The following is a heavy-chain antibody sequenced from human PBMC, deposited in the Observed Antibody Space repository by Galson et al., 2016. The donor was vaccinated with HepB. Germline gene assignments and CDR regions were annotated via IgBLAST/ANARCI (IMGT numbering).Heavy chain of an antibody. V-gene: IGHV1-18*01. CDR2: ISPYNGNT. D-gene: IGHD3-22*01. CDR3: ARAWSFDSSGFFATAAFDV. J-gene: IGHJ3*01. Sequence: SVKVSCKASGYTFTNYGISWVRQAPGQGLEWMGWISPYNGNTNYAQNLQGRVTLTTDIFTNTAYMELRSLRSDDTAVYYCARAWSFDSSGFFATAAFDVWGQGTTVTVSS. CDR1: GYTFTNYG.